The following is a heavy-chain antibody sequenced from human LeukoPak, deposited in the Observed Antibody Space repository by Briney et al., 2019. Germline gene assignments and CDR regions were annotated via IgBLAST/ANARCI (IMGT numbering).Heavy chain of an antibody. CDR2: IYYSGST. D-gene: IGHD2-21*02. J-gene: IGHJ4*02. CDR1: GGSISSGGYY. Sequence: SETLSLTCTVSGGSISSGGYYWSWIRQPPGKGLEWIGYIYYSGSTYYNPSLKSRVTISVDTSKNQFSLKLSSVTAADTAVYYCARRHCGGDCEFDYWGQGTLVTVSS. CDR3: ARRHCGGDCEFDY. V-gene: IGHV4-30-4*08.